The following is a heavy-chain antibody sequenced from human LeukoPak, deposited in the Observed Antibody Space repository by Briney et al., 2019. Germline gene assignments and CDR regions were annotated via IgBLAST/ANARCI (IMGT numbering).Heavy chain of an antibody. D-gene: IGHD2-2*01. CDR1: VYTFTSYG. V-gene: IGHV1-18*04. Sequence: ASVKVSCKASVYTFTSYGISWVRQAPGRGLEWIGWISAYNGNTNYAQKLQGRVTMNTDTSTSTAYMELRSLRSDDTAVYYCARDLPFIVVVPAATKRNWFDPWGQGTLVTVSS. CDR2: ISAYNGNT. J-gene: IGHJ5*02. CDR3: ARDLPFIVVVPAATKRNWFDP.